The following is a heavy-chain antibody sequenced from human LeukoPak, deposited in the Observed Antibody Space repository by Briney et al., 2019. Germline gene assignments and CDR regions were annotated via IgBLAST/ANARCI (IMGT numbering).Heavy chain of an antibody. V-gene: IGHV3-23*01. CDR3: AKNPVAYYFDY. CDR2: ISGSGGHT. J-gene: IGHJ4*02. Sequence: GGSLRLSCAASGFTFSSYAMSWVRQAPGKGLEWVSGISGSGGHTYYADSVKGRFTISRNNSKNTLYLQVNSLRAEDTAVYYCAKNPVAYYFDYWGQGTLVTVSS. CDR1: GFTFSSYA.